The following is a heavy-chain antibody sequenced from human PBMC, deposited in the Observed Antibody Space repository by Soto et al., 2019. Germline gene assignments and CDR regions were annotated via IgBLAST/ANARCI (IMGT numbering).Heavy chain of an antibody. CDR3: ATAPPRVFGVVRDGDYYYYGMDV. D-gene: IGHD3-3*01. CDR1: GYTLTELS. CDR2: FDPEDGET. J-gene: IGHJ6*02. Sequence: QVQLVQSGAEVKKPGASVKVSCKVSGYTLTELSMHWVRQAPGKGLEWMGGFDPEDGETIYAQKFQGRVTMTEDTSTDTAYMELSSLRSEDTAVYYCATAPPRVFGVVRDGDYYYYGMDVWGQGTTVTVSS. V-gene: IGHV1-24*01.